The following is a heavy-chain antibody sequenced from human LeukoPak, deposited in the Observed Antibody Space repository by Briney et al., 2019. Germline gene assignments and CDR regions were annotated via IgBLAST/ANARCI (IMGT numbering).Heavy chain of an antibody. CDR2: FSGNGGST. V-gene: IGHV3-23*01. CDR3: AKDLVPAAIGSFDY. CDR1: GFAFSYYA. Sequence: GGSLRLSCAASGFAFSYYAMSWVRQAPGKGLEWVSAFSGNGGSTYYADSVKGRFTISRDNSKNTLYLQMNSLRAEDTAVYYCAKDLVPAAIGSFDYWGQGTLVTVSS. D-gene: IGHD2-2*01. J-gene: IGHJ4*02.